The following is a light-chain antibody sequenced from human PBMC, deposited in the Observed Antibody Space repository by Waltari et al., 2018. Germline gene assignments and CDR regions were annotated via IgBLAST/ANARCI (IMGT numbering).Light chain of an antibody. CDR1: SAHIGAGSD. CDR3: QSYDSSLSGWV. V-gene: IGLV1-40*01. J-gene: IGLJ3*02. Sequence: QSVLTQPPAVSGATGRGVPIPCRASSAHIGAGSDVPGYPQLPGTAPKPLNYGNRMRPSWVPDRFSGSKAGTSASLAITVLQAENEADYYCQSYDSSLSGWVFGGGPKLTVL. CDR2: GNR.